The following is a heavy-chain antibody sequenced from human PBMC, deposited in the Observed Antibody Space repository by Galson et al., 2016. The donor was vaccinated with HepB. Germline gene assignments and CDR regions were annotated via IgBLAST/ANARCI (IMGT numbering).Heavy chain of an antibody. CDR1: GGSFSGYY. V-gene: IGHV4-34*01. CDR2: ITQSGSS. D-gene: IGHD6-6*01. Sequence: SETLSLTCAVYGGSFSGYYRSWIRQSPGRGLEWIGEITQSGSSNYNPSLKSRVTISVDTSKSQISLRLSSVTAADTAVYYCARRNRRGYSSSPGFDYWGQGTLVTVSS. CDR3: ARRNRRGYSSSPGFDY. J-gene: IGHJ4*02.